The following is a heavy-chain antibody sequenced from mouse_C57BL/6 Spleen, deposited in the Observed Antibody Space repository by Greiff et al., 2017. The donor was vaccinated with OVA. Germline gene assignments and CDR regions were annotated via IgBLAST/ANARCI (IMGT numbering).Heavy chain of an antibody. CDR1: GYTFTDYN. V-gene: IGHV1-22*01. CDR2: INPNNGGT. D-gene: IGHD1-1*01. Sequence: EVKLVESGPELVKPGASVKMSCKASGYTFTDYNMHWVKQSHGKSLEWIGYINPNNGGTSYNQKFKGKATLTVNKSSSTAYMELRSLTSEDSAVYYCVYYYRAMDYWGQGTSVTVSS. J-gene: IGHJ4*01. CDR3: VYYYRAMDY.